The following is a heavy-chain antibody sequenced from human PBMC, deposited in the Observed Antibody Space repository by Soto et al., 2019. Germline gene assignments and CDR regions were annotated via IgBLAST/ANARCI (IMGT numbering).Heavy chain of an antibody. J-gene: IGHJ4*02. D-gene: IGHD3-22*01. CDR1: GGSISRGGYL. V-gene: IGHV4-31*03. CDR2: ISYNGGT. Sequence: QVQLQESGPGLVKPSQTLSLTCNVSGGSISRGGYLWSWIRHHPGNGLEWIGFISYNGGTSFNPSLKCRVTLSAETSKNQSSLELNSVTAADTAMYYCARAEVVVIRLDYWGQGAPVTVSS. CDR3: ARAEVVVIRLDY.